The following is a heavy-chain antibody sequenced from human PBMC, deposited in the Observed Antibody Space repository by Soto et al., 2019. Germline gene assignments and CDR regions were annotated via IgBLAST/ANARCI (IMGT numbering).Heavy chain of an antibody. V-gene: IGHV1-69*12. J-gene: IGHJ4*02. CDR3: ARGRGWLLLESFDY. CDR1: GGTFSSYA. Sequence: QVQLVQSGAEVKKPGSSVKVSCKASGGTFSSYAISWVRQAPGQGLEWMGGIIPIFGTANYAQKFQGRVTITAGESTSTSYMELGSLRCEDTAVYYCARGRGWLLLESFDYWGLGTLVTGSS. CDR2: IIPIFGTA. D-gene: IGHD2-15*01.